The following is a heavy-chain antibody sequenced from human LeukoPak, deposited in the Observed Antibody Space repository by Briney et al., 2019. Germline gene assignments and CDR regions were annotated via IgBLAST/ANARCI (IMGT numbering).Heavy chain of an antibody. V-gene: IGHV1-46*01. CDR3: AKESDSYDFGRGYYGYYYHMVV. CDR2: INPNGGTT. D-gene: IGHD3-3*01. Sequence: ASVKVSCKASGYTFTSYLMHWVRQAPGQGLEWVGLINPNGGTTKYAQRFQGRVTMTRDMSTSTVYMDLSSLTSEDTAVCYCAKESDSYDFGRGYYGYYYHMVVWRKGATVTVSS. J-gene: IGHJ6*03. CDR1: GYTFTSYL.